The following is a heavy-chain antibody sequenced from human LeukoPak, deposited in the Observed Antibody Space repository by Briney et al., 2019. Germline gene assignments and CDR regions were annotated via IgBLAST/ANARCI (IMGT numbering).Heavy chain of an antibody. V-gene: IGHV4-38-2*02. Sequence: SETLSLTCTVSGYSISSGYYWGWIRQPPGKGLEWIGSGSTYYNPSLKSRVTISVDTSKNQFSLKLSSVTAADTATYYCVRATSAYDSGHMDVWGQGTTVTVSS. CDR2: SGST. CDR1: GYSISSGYY. CDR3: VRATSAYDSGHMDV. J-gene: IGHJ6*02. D-gene: IGHD5-12*01.